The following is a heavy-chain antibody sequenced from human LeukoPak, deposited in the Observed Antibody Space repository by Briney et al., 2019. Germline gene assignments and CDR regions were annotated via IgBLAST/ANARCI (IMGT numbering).Heavy chain of an antibody. V-gene: IGHV3-21*01. CDR1: GFTFSSYS. D-gene: IGHD6-6*01. CDR2: ISSSSSYI. J-gene: IGHJ4*02. CDR3: ARDGAYSSSSGDYFDY. Sequence: GGSLRLSCAASGFTFSSYSMNWVRQAPGKGLEWVASISSSSSYIYYADSVKGRFTISRDNAKNSLYLQMNSLRAEDTAVYYCARDGAYSSSSGDYFDYWGQGTLVTVSS.